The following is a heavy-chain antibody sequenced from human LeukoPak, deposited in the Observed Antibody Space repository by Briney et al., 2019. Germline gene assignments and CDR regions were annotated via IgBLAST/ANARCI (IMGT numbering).Heavy chain of an antibody. V-gene: IGHV5-51*01. J-gene: IGHJ5*02. D-gene: IGHD2-2*01. CDR2: IYPGDSDT. Sequence: GESLKISCKGSGYSFTSYWIGWVRQMPGKGLERMGIIYPGDSDTRYSPSFQGQVTISADKSISTAYLQWSSLKASDTAMYYCARVKAEDIVVVPAAYPPKYWFDPWGQGTLVTVSS. CDR1: GYSFTSYW. CDR3: ARVKAEDIVVVPAAYPPKYWFDP.